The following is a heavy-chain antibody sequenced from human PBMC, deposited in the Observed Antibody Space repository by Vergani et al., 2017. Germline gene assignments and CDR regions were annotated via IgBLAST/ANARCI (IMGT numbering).Heavy chain of an antibody. CDR1: GYTFVNHP. V-gene: IGHV1-18*04. CDR3: ARSQIATNDFDW. Sequence: QAQLGQSDAEVKKPGDSVTLSCKTSGYTFVNHPITWVRQAPGQGLEWMGWISPYNHKTLYSQKVEGRVTMTYDTASSTVFLELRRLTSDDTAIYYCARSQIATNDFDWWGRGTVVTVSS. CDR2: ISPYNHKT. J-gene: IGHJ4*02.